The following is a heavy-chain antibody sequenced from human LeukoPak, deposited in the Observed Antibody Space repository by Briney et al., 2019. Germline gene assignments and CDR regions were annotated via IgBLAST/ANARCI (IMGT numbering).Heavy chain of an antibody. D-gene: IGHD4-17*01. CDR2: SNSDTT. Sequence: PGGSLRLSCVASGFTVSSNYMSWVRRAPGKGLEWVSLSNSDTTYHAESVKGRFTISRDNSQNTFYLQMKSLRAEDTAVYYCAGRLRDAAAFDYWGQGTLVTVSA. V-gene: IGHV3-53*01. CDR1: GFTVSSNY. CDR3: AGRLRDAAAFDY. J-gene: IGHJ4*02.